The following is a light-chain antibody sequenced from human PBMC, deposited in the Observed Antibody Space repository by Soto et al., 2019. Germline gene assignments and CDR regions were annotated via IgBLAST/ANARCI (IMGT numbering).Light chain of an antibody. V-gene: IGKV3-20*01. Sequence: EIVMTQSPATLSVSPGERATLSCRASQTVTRSYLAWYQHKPGQAPRLLISGISRRAPGIPDRFSGSGSGTDFSLTIRRLEPDDFAVYYCQKYGNFWTFGQGTKVDIK. CDR3: QKYGNFWT. CDR2: GIS. J-gene: IGKJ1*01. CDR1: QTVTRSY.